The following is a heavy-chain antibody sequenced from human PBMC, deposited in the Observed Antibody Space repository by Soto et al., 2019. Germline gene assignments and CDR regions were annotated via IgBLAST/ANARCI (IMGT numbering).Heavy chain of an antibody. CDR2: IYYSGST. J-gene: IGHJ4*02. CDR1: GGSISSYY. Sequence: SETLSLTCTVSGGSISSYYWSWIRQPPGKGLEWIGYIYYSGSTNYNPSLKSRVTISVDTSKNQFSLKLSSVTAADTAVYYCARVVPGYSGYDYQIDYWGQGTLVTVS. V-gene: IGHV4-59*01. CDR3: ARVVPGYSGYDYQIDY. D-gene: IGHD5-12*01.